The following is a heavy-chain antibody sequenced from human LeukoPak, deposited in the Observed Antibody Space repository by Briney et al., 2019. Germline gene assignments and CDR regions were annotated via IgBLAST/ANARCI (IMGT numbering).Heavy chain of an antibody. Sequence: PSETLSLTCTVSGGSISSYYWSWIRQPPGKGLEWIGYIYYSGGTNYNPSLKRRVTISVDTSKNQFSLKLSSVTAADTAVYYCARDIGYYYDSSGHHNWFDPWGQGTLVTVSS. D-gene: IGHD3-22*01. CDR3: ARDIGYYYDSSGHHNWFDP. V-gene: IGHV4-59*01. J-gene: IGHJ5*02. CDR2: IYYSGGT. CDR1: GGSISSYY.